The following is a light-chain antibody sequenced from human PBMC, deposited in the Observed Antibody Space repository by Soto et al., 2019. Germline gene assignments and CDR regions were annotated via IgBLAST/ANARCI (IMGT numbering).Light chain of an antibody. CDR1: SSDIGSFNL. V-gene: IGLV2-23*01. CDR3: CSYVGSSNTL. CDR2: EGN. J-gene: IGLJ2*01. Sequence: QSALTQPASVSGSPGQSITISCTGTSSDIGSFNLVSWYQHHPGKAPKLIIYEGNTRPSGVSNRFSGSKSGNTASLTISGLQAQDEADYYCCSYVGSSNTLFRGGTKLTVL.